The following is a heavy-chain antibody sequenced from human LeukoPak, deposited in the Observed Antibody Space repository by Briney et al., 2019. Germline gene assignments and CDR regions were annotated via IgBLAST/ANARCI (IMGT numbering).Heavy chain of an antibody. J-gene: IGHJ3*02. CDR2: IYYSGST. Sequence: TLSLTCTVAGGSISSGGYYWSWIRQHPGKGLEWIGYIYYSGSTYYNPSLKSRVTISVDTSKNQFSLKLSSVTAADTAVYYCASHRGLDYYDSSGYSEEKNAFDIWGQGTMVTVSS. CDR1: GGSISSGGYY. CDR3: ASHRGLDYYDSSGYSEEKNAFDI. D-gene: IGHD3-22*01. V-gene: IGHV4-30-4*08.